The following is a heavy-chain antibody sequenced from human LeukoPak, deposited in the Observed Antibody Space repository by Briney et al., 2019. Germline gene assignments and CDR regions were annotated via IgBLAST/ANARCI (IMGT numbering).Heavy chain of an antibody. D-gene: IGHD2-15*01. CDR1: GYTFMNYD. J-gene: IGHJ4*02. CDR3: ARGLRVVIGGSPPWYYFDY. V-gene: IGHV1-8*01. CDR2: MNPKSGNT. Sequence: GASVKVSCKASGYTFMNYDINWVRQALGQGLEWMGWMNPKSGNTGYAQNFQGRATMTRNASMSTAYMELRSLRSEDTAVYYCARGLRVVIGGSPPWYYFDYWGQGSLVTVSS.